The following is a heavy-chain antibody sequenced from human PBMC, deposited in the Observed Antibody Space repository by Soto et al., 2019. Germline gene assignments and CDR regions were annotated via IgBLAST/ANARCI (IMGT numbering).Heavy chain of an antibody. CDR1: AFTFSGSA. CDR3: VKGGWGTVVDY. CDR2: ITKTGDDT. Sequence: EVQVLESGGGLVQPGGSLRLSCAASAFTFSGSAMTWVRQAPGKGLEWLSTITKTGDDTYYADSVKGRFPISRDDSKNTVYLQMSGLRVEDTAVYHCVKGGWGTVVDYWGQGTPVIVSS. D-gene: IGHD1-1*01. J-gene: IGHJ4*02. V-gene: IGHV3-23*01.